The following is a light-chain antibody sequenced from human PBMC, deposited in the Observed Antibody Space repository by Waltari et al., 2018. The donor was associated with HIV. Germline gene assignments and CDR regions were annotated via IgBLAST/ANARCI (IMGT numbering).Light chain of an antibody. J-gene: IGLJ2*01. CDR3: SSYTRGALL. Sequence: QSVLTQPASVSGSPGQSLTLSCTGTSNDIGSYNYVSWDQQSPDKAPKLIIYEVSYRPSGVSSRFSGSKSGNTASLTISGLQTEDEAYYHGSSYTRGALLFGGGTKVTVL. V-gene: IGLV2-14*01. CDR1: SNDIGSYNY. CDR2: EVS.